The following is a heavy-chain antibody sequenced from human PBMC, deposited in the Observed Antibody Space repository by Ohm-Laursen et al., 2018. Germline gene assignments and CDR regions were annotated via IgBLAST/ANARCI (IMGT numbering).Heavy chain of an antibody. J-gene: IGHJ6*02. CDR1: GYTFTGYY. CDR3: ARGKHNGMDV. V-gene: IGHV1-8*02. CDR2: MNPNSGNT. Sequence: ASVKVSCKASGYTFTGYYMHWVRQATGQGLEWMGWMNPNSGNTGYAQKFQGRVTMTRSTSISTAYMELSSLRSEDTAVYYCARGKHNGMDVWGQGTTVTVSS.